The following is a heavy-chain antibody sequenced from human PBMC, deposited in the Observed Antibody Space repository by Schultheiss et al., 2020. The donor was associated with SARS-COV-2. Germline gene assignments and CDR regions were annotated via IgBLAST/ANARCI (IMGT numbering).Heavy chain of an antibody. CDR2: IYYSGST. D-gene: IGHD2-2*02. J-gene: IGHJ6*03. CDR3: ARGLGYCSSTSCYTIYYYYYYMDV. Sequence: SETLSLTCAVYGGSFSGYYWGWIRQPPGKGLEWIGYIYYSGSTNYNPSLKSRVTISVDTSKNQFSLKLSSVTAADTAVYYCARGLGYCSSTSCYTIYYYYYYMDVWGKGTTVTVSS. CDR1: GGSFSGYY. V-gene: IGHV4-59*08.